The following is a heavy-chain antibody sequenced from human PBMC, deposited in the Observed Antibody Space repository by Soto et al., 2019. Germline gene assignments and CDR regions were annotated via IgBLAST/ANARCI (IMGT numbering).Heavy chain of an antibody. D-gene: IGHD3-9*01. J-gene: IGHJ4*02. Sequence: GRSMRLSCAASGLTFSNAWMSWVRQTPGKGLERVGRIKSKTDGGTTDYAAPVKGSFTISRDDSKNTLFLQMNSLNTEDTAVYYCTTLYDILSCYKDYWGQGTLVTVSS. CDR3: TTLYDILSCYKDY. V-gene: IGHV3-15*01. CDR1: GLTFSNAW. CDR2: IKSKTDGGTT.